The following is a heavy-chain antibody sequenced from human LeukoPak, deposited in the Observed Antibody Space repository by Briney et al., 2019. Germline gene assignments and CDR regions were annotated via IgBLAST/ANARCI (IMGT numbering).Heavy chain of an antibody. D-gene: IGHD3-22*01. Sequence: ASVKVSWKVSGYTLTELSMQWVRQAPGKGLEWRGGFDPEDGETIYAQKFQGRVTMTEDTSTDTAYMELSSLRSEDTAVYYCATGSSGYYYLDYWGQGTLVTVSS. CDR2: FDPEDGET. J-gene: IGHJ4*02. V-gene: IGHV1-24*01. CDR1: GYTLTELS. CDR3: ATGSSGYYYLDY.